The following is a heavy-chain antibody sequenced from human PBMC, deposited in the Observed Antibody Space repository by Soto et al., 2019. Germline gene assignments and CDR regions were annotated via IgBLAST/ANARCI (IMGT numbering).Heavy chain of an antibody. J-gene: IGHJ4*02. D-gene: IGHD2-21*02. CDR1: GGTFNNYA. Sequence: SVKVSCKSSGGTFNNYAISWVRQAPGQGLEWMGGIIPIFGPANYAQKFQGRVTITADESTTTAYMELTSLRSEDTAVYYCAXDSRPDCGGDCYGFYFDYWGQGTLVTVSS. CDR2: IIPIFGPA. V-gene: IGHV1-69*13. CDR3: AXDSRPDCGGDCYGFYFDY.